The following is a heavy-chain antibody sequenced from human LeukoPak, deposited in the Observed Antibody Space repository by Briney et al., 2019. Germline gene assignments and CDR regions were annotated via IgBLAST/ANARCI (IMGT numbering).Heavy chain of an antibody. CDR1: GFTFSSYS. Sequence: GGSLRLSCAASGFTFSSYSMNWVRQAPGKGLEWVSSISSSSSYIYYADSVKGRFTISRDNAKNSLYLQMNSLRAEDTAVYYCARRVVERFRPIYFDYWGQGALVTVSS. D-gene: IGHD2-15*01. J-gene: IGHJ4*02. V-gene: IGHV3-21*01. CDR3: ARRVVERFRPIYFDY. CDR2: ISSSSSYI.